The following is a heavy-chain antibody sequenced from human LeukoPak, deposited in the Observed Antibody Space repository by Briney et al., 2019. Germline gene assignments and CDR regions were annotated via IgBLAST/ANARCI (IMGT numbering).Heavy chain of an antibody. V-gene: IGHV4-34*01. Sequence: SETLSLTCAVYGGSFSGYYWSWIRQPPGKGLEWIGEINHSGSTNYNPSLKSRVTISVDTSKNQFSLKLSSVTAADTAVYYCASGILTGGDYWGQGTLVTASS. CDR3: ASGILTGGDY. J-gene: IGHJ4*02. D-gene: IGHD3-9*01. CDR1: GGSFSGYY. CDR2: INHSGST.